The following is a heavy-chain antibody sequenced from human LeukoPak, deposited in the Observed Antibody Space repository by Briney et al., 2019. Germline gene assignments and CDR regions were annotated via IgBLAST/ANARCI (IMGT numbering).Heavy chain of an antibody. J-gene: IGHJ3*02. CDR1: GFTFSSYG. D-gene: IGHD2-15*01. Sequence: PGGSLRLSCAASGFTFSSYGMHWVRQAPGKGLEWVAVISSDGSSKYYEDSVKGRFTISRDNSKKTLYLQMNSLRTEDTAVYYCAKGGRVVVSMGDAFDIWGQGTTVTVSS. V-gene: IGHV3-30*18. CDR3: AKGGRVVVSMGDAFDI. CDR2: ISSDGSSK.